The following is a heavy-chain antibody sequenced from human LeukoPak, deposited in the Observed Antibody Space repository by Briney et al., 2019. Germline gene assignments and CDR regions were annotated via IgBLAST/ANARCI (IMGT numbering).Heavy chain of an antibody. CDR2: INEDGSYK. CDR3: ARDATRGGDNDY. Sequence: GGSLRLSCAVSGFTFTSYWMSWVRQAPGKGLEWVANINEDGSYKFHADSVKGRLTISRDNSKNSLYLQMSSLRADDTAVYYCARDATRGGDNDYWGQRTRVIVSS. CDR1: GFTFTSYW. J-gene: IGHJ4*02. D-gene: IGHD2-21*02. V-gene: IGHV3-7*01.